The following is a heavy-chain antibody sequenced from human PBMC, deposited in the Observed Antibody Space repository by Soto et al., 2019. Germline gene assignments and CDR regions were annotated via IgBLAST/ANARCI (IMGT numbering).Heavy chain of an antibody. CDR2: ISAGGGST. Sequence: EVQLLESGGGLVQRGGSLRLSCAASGFTFSNYPMNWVRQAPGKGLEWVSSISAGGGSTYYADSVSGRFSISRDNSMFPLYPQMNLLRADDTAVYYFAKDPASRSLPGVFDYWGQGTLVTVSS. D-gene: IGHD4-17*01. CDR3: AKDPASRSLPGVFDY. V-gene: IGHV3-23*01. J-gene: IGHJ4*02. CDR1: GFTFSNYP.